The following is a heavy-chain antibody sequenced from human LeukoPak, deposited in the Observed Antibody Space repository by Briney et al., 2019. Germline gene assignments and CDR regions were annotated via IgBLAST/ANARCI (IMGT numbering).Heavy chain of an antibody. CDR2: IWYDGSNK. CDR1: GFTFSSYG. D-gene: IGHD3-10*01. CDR3: ARDRGADYYHYGVDV. J-gene: IGHJ6*02. Sequence: GGSLRLSCAASGFTFSSYGMHWVRQAPGKGLEWVAVIWYDGSNKYYADSVKGRFTISRDNSKNTLYLQMNSLRAEDTAVYYCARDRGADYYHYGVDVWGQGTTVTVSS. V-gene: IGHV3-33*01.